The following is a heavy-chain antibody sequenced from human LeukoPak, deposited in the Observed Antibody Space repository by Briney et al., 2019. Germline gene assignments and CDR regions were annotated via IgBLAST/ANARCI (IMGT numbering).Heavy chain of an antibody. J-gene: IGHJ6*02. D-gene: IGHD2-15*01. CDR1: GFTFDDSV. CDR2: INWNSGNI. Sequence: GGSLRLSCAGAGFTFDDSVMHWVRQAPGKGLEWVSTINWNSGNIGYADSVKGRFAISRDNAKNSLFLQMNSLRTEDTALYYCAKGGHPTRYYYGMDVWGQGTTVTVSS. V-gene: IGHV3-9*01. CDR3: AKGGHPTRYYYGMDV.